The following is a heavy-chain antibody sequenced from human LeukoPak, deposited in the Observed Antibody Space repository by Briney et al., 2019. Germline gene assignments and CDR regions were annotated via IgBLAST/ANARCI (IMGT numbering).Heavy chain of an antibody. J-gene: IGHJ4*02. CDR3: ARDPTQYLRYGYFDY. Sequence: GGSLRLSCAASGFTFSSYSMNWVRQAPGKGLEWVSSINNVGSHIYYAGSVRGRFTISRDNAKNLLYLQMDSLRAEDTAVYYCARDPTQYLRYGYFDYWGQGTLVTVSS. V-gene: IGHV3-21*01. CDR2: INNVGSHI. CDR1: GFTFSSYS. D-gene: IGHD4-11*01.